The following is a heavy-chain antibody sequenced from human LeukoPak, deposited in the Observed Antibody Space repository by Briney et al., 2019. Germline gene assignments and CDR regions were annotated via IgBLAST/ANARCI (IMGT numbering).Heavy chain of an antibody. Sequence: GGFLRLSCAASGFTFDDYAMHWVRQAPGKGLEWVSGISWNSGSIGYADSVKGRFTISRDNAKNSLYLQMNSLRAEDTALYYCAKDGYYYYGSGSQDGYYYGMDVWGQGTTVTVSS. J-gene: IGHJ6*02. CDR3: AKDGYYYYGSGSQDGYYYGMDV. V-gene: IGHV3-9*01. CDR2: ISWNSGSI. D-gene: IGHD3-10*01. CDR1: GFTFDDYA.